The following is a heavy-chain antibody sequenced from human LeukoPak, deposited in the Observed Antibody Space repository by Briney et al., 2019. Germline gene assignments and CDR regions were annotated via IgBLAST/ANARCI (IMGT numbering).Heavy chain of an antibody. Sequence: SETLSLTCSVSGGSISSYYWSWIRQPPGKGLEWIGYISYSGSTNYNPSLKSRVTISLDTSKNQFSLKLSSVTAADTAVYYCAGHHPRNTVDFWGQGTLVTVSS. J-gene: IGHJ4*02. CDR2: ISYSGST. CDR1: GGSISSYY. CDR3: AGHHPRNTVDF. D-gene: IGHD2/OR15-2a*01. V-gene: IGHV4-59*08.